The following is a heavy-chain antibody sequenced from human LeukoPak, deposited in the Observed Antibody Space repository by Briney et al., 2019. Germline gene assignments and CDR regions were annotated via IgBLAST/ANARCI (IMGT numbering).Heavy chain of an antibody. Sequence: PGGSLRLSCAASGFTFSSYAMSWVRQAPGKGLEWVSTISGSGGITYYVDSVKGRFTISRDNSKNTLYPQMNSLRAEDTAVYYCAKDGYSSGWSFDYWGQGTLVTVSS. D-gene: IGHD6-19*01. V-gene: IGHV3-23*01. CDR1: GFTFSSYA. CDR2: ISGSGGIT. J-gene: IGHJ4*02. CDR3: AKDGYSSGWSFDY.